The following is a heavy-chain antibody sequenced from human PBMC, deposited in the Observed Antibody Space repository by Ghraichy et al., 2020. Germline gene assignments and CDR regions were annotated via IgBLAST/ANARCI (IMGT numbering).Heavy chain of an antibody. CDR1: GGSISGYY. Sequence: SETLSLTCTVSGGSISGYYWSWIRQPPGKGLEWLGYIYYSGSTNYNPSLKSRVTISVDTSTNQFSLKVTSVTAADTAVYFCAREGEMGYYYGMDVWGQGTTVTVSS. CDR3: AREGEMGYYYGMDV. V-gene: IGHV4-59*01. J-gene: IGHJ6*02. D-gene: IGHD3-16*01. CDR2: IYYSGST.